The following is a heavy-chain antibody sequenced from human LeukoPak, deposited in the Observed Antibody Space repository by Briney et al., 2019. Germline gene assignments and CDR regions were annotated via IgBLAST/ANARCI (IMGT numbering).Heavy chain of an antibody. CDR2: IKVDGSEK. Sequence: PGGSLRLSCAASGFTFSEHWMIWVRQAPGKGLEWVASIKVDGSEKYYVDSVKGRSTISRDNAKNSLFLQMDSLRAEDTAVYYCVRYEMDVWGQGTTVTVSS. V-gene: IGHV3-7*01. CDR3: VRYEMDV. CDR1: GFTFSEHW. D-gene: IGHD3-16*01. J-gene: IGHJ6*02.